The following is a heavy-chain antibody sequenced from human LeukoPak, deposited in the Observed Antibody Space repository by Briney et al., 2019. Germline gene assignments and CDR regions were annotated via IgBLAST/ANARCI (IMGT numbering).Heavy chain of an antibody. Sequence: GGSLRLSCAASGFTFSDYYMSWIRQAPGKGLEWVSYISSSGYTIYYADSVKGRFTISRDNAKNSLYLQMNSLRAEDTAVYYCARAGLRYFDSYYFDYWGQGTLVTVSS. J-gene: IGHJ4*02. V-gene: IGHV3-11*04. CDR2: ISSSGYTI. CDR3: ARAGLRYFDSYYFDY. CDR1: GFTFSDYY. D-gene: IGHD3-9*01.